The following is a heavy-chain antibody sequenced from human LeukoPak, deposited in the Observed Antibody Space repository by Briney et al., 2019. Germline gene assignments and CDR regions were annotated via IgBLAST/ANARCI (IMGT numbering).Heavy chain of an antibody. CDR1: GASISNTDW. CDR3: ARDRYYYDSSGYSHYYYMDV. D-gene: IGHD3-22*01. CDR2: IYHSGTT. V-gene: IGHV4-4*02. Sequence: PSETLSLTCAVSGASISNTDWWSWVRQPPGKGLEWIGEIYHSGTTNYNPSLKSRVTISVDKSKNQFSLNLSSVTAADTAVYYCARDRYYYDSSGYSHYYYMDVWGKGTTVTISS. J-gene: IGHJ6*03.